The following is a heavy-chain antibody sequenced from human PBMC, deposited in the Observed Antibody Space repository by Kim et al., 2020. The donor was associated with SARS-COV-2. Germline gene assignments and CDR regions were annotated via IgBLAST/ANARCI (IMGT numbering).Heavy chain of an antibody. D-gene: IGHD2-21*02. CDR1: GFTFGTYA. CDR2: IYSTGDIT. CDR3: AKAYCGPDCFVGWY. J-gene: IGHJ2*01. V-gene: IGHV3-23*03. Sequence: GGSLRLSCAASGFTFGTYAMSWVRQAPGKGLEWVSLIYSTGDITFYADSVKGRFTLSRDNTKNTLYLQMNSLRTEDTAMYYCAKAYCGPDCFVGWY.